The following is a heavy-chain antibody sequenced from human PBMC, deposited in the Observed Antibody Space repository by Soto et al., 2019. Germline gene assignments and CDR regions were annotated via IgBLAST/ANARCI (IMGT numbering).Heavy chain of an antibody. CDR3: ARMESCDYVWGSYPCGMDV. CDR1: GFSLSNARMG. Sequence: QVTLKESGPVLGKPTETLTLTCTVSGFSLSNARMGVSWIRQPPGKALEWLAHIFSNDEKSYSTSLKSRLTISKAASKSQVVLTMTNLDPVDTATYYCARMESCDYVWGSYPCGMDVWGQGTTVTVSS. J-gene: IGHJ6*02. D-gene: IGHD3-16*02. CDR2: IFSNDEK. V-gene: IGHV2-26*01.